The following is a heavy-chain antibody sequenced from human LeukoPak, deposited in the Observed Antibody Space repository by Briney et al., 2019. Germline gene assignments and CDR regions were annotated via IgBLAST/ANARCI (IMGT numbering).Heavy chain of an antibody. J-gene: IGHJ4*02. CDR3: ARDLPFGSGWYYFDY. CDR1: GFTFSSYG. D-gene: IGHD6-19*01. CDR2: IWYDGSNK. V-gene: IGHV3-33*01. Sequence: GGSLRLSCAASGFTFSSYGMHWVRQAPGKGLEWVAVIWYDGSNKYYADSVKGRFTISRDNSKNTLYLQMNSLRAEDTAVYYCARDLPFGSGWYYFDYWGQGTLVTVSP.